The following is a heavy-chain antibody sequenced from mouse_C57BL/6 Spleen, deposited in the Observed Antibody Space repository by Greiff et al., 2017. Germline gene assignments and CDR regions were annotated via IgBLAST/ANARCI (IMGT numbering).Heavy chain of an antibody. J-gene: IGHJ1*03. Sequence: EVKLMESGEGLVKPGGSLKLSCAASGFTFSSYAMSWVRQTPEKRLEWVAYISSGGDYIYYADTVKGRFTISRDNARNTLYLQMSSLKSEDTAMYYCTRDHYYDYDGYFDVWGTGTTVTVSS. CDR3: TRDHYYDYDGYFDV. V-gene: IGHV5-9-1*02. CDR1: GFTFSSYA. D-gene: IGHD2-4*01. CDR2: ISSGGDYI.